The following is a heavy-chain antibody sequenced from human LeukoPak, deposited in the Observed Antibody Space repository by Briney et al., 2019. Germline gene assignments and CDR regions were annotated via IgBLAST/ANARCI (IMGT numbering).Heavy chain of an antibody. J-gene: IGHJ4*02. V-gene: IGHV5-51*01. D-gene: IGHD2-2*01. Sequence: GESLKISCKGSGYSFTSYWIGWVRQMPGKGLEWMGIIYPGDSDTRYSPSFQGQVTISADKSISTAYLQWSSLKASDTAMHYCARQYCSSTSCYSTDFDYWGQGTLVTVSS. CDR3: ARQYCSSTSCYSTDFDY. CDR2: IYPGDSDT. CDR1: GYSFTSYW.